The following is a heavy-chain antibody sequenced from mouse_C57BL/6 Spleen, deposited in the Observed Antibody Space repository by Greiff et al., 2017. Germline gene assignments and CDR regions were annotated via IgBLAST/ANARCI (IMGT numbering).Heavy chain of an antibody. D-gene: IGHD1-1*01. CDR2: IHPCDSDT. Sequence: VQLLQPGAELVKPGASVKVSCTASGYTFTSYWMHWVKQTPGQGLEWIGRIHPCDSDTNYNQKFKGKATFTVDKTASTAYLQLSSLTSEDTAVYYYSAGRYSPTVVNAMDYWGQGTSVTVSS. V-gene: IGHV1-74*01. CDR1: GYTFTSYW. J-gene: IGHJ4*01. CDR3: SAGRYSPTVVNAMDY.